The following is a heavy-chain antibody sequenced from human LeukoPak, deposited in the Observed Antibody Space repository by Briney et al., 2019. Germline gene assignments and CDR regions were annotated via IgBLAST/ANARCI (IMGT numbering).Heavy chain of an antibody. CDR2: ISGSGGST. CDR3: AKDEAGFMTYYDYVWGSYRKEPPFDY. V-gene: IGHV3-23*01. Sequence: GGSLRLSCAASGFTFSSYAMSWVRQAPGKGLEWVSAISGSGGSTYYADSVKGRFTISRDNSKNTLYLQMNSLRAEDTAVYYCAKDEAGFMTYYDYVWGSYRKEPPFDYWGQGTLVTVSS. CDR1: GFTFSSYA. D-gene: IGHD3-16*02. J-gene: IGHJ4*02.